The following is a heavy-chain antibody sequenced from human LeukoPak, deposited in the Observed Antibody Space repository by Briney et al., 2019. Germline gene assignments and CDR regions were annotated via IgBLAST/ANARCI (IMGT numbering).Heavy chain of an antibody. V-gene: IGHV3-30-3*01. CDR2: ISYDGSNE. CDR3: ARVGYYSSGPFSYFDY. CDR1: GFTFSRYA. Sequence: PGGSLRLSCAASGFTFSRYAMHWVRQAPGKGLEWVAVISYDGSNEYCAESVKGRFTSSRDSSENTLYLEMNSLRVEDTAVYYCARVGYYSSGPFSYFDYWGQGTLVTVSS. J-gene: IGHJ4*02. D-gene: IGHD3-10*01.